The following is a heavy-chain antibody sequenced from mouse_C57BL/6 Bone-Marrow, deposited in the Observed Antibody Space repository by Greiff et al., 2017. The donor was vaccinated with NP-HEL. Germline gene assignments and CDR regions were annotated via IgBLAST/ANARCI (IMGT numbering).Heavy chain of an antibody. Sequence: VQLKESGGGLVKPGGSLKLSCAASGFTFSDYGMHWVRQAPEKGLEWVAYISSGSSTIYYADTVKGRFTISRDNAKNTLFLQMTSLRSEDTAMYYCARGGPASFDYWGQGTTLTVSS. CDR3: ARGGPASFDY. D-gene: IGHD6-1*01. V-gene: IGHV5-17*01. J-gene: IGHJ2*01. CDR2: ISSGSSTI. CDR1: GFTFSDYG.